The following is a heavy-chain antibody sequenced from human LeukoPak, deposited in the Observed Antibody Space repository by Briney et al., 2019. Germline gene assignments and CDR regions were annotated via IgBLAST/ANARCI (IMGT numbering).Heavy chain of an antibody. D-gene: IGHD3-10*01. CDR2: IYYSGST. J-gene: IGHJ4*02. CDR1: GGSISSSSYY. V-gene: IGHV4-39*01. CDR3: ASYAYYYGSGRENFDY. Sequence: KPSETLSLTCTVSGGSISSSSYYWGWIRQPPGKGLEWIGSIYYSGSTYYNPSLKSRVTISVDTSKNQFSLKLSSVTAADTAVYYCASYAYYYGSGRENFDYWGQGTLVTVSS.